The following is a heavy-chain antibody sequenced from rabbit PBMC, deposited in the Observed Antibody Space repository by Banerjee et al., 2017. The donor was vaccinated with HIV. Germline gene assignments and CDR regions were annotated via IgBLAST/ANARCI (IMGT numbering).Heavy chain of an antibody. CDR3: ARAYASSSGLYNL. V-gene: IGHV1S7*01. CDR1: GCDFSRYY. CDR2: IDRVFCST. J-gene: IGHJ4*01. Sequence: QLKESGGGLVQPGGFLKLSCKASGCDFSRYYMSWVRQAPGKGLEWIVYIDRVFCSTYYASWVNGRFTISSHNAQNTLYLQLNSLTAADTATYFCARAYASSSGLYNLWGPGTLVTVS. D-gene: IGHD1-1*01.